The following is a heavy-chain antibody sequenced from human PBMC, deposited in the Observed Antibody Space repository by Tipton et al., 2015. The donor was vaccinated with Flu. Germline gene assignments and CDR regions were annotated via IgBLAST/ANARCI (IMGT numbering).Heavy chain of an antibody. CDR3: VRDYPPDYDYYVPIGVDV. J-gene: IGHJ6*02. D-gene: IGHD5-12*01. CDR1: GFIFRDYW. CDR2: INQDAGDR. Sequence: SLRLSCAASGFIFRDYWMTWVRQAPGKGLEWVANINQDAGDRYYVDAVKGRFTISRDNGNNRLYLQMNSLRAEDTAVYYCVRDYPPDYDYYVPIGVDVWGHGTTVTVSS. V-gene: IGHV3-7*03.